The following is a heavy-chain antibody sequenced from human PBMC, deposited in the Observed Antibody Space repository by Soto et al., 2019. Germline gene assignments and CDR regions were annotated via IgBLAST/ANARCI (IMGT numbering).Heavy chain of an antibody. CDR1: GDSVSSNSAG. CDR2: TYYRSKWYY. D-gene: IGHD1-26*01. J-gene: IGHJ4*01. CDR3: ARGEQYSGRIFDY. Sequence: LSLTCAITGDSVSSNSAGWSWVRQSPSRGLEWLGRTYYRSKWYYEYAVSVRGRITINPDTSKNQYSLQLNSVTPEDTAVYFCARGEQYSGRIFDYWGQGTLVTVSS. V-gene: IGHV6-1*01.